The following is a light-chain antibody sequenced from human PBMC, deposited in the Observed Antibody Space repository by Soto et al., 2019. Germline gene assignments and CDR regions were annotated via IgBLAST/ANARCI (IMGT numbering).Light chain of an antibody. J-gene: IGKJ1*01. CDR1: QSISFY. V-gene: IGKV1-5*01. CDR3: QQYNTYSTWT. CDR2: NAS. Sequence: DIQMTPSPSTLSASVGDRVTITCRASQSISFYLAWYQQRPGKAPKVLIWNASSLQRGVPSRFSGSGSGTEFTLTISSLQPDDFATYYCQQYNTYSTWTFGQGTKVDI.